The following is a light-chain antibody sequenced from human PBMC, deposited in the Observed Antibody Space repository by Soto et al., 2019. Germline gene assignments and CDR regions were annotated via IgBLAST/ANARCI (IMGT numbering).Light chain of an antibody. Sequence: EIVLTQSPGNLSLSPGERATLSCRASQSVYNNYLAWYQQKPGQTPRLLVNAASNRATGIPDRFSGGGSGTDFTLTISSLEPEDFAVYYCQQYGLPPHSFGQGTKVEIK. CDR3: QQYGLPPHS. CDR1: QSVYNNY. CDR2: AAS. J-gene: IGKJ2*01. V-gene: IGKV3-20*01.